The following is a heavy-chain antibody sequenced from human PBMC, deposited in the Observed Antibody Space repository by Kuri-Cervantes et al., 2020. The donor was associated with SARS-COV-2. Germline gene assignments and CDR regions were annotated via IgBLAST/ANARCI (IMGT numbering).Heavy chain of an antibody. CDR3: ARGYCSSTSCPPYYYYGMDV. Sequence: GESLKISCAASGFTVSSNYMSWVRQAPGKGLEWVSYISSSSSTIYYADSVKGRFTISRDNAKNSLYLQTNSLRDEDTAVYYCARGYCSSTSCPPYYYYGMDVWGQGTTVTVSS. J-gene: IGHJ6*02. V-gene: IGHV3-48*02. D-gene: IGHD2-2*01. CDR2: ISSSSSTI. CDR1: GFTVSSNY.